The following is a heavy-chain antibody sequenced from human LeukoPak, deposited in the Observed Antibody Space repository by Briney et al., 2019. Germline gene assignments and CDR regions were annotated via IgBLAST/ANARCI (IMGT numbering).Heavy chain of an antibody. D-gene: IGHD6-19*01. CDR3: AKGSRQWIYDY. V-gene: IGHV3-23*01. CDR2: ISGSGDNT. Sequence: PGGTLRLSCAPSGFTFSTYGMAWVRQAPGKGLEWVSGISGSGDNTYYANSVKGRFTISRDNSKNTLYLQMNSLRAEDTAVYYCAKGSRQWIYDYWGQGTLVTVSS. J-gene: IGHJ4*02. CDR1: GFTFSTYG.